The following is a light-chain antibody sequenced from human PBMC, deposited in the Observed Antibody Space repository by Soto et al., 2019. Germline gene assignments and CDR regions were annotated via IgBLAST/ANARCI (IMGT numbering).Light chain of an antibody. V-gene: IGKV3D-20*02. CDR1: QSVSSSY. J-gene: IGKJ1*01. CDR3: QQRSNWPRT. CDR2: DAS. Sequence: EIVLTQAPGTMSLSPGERATLSCRASQSVSSSYLAWYQQKPGQAPRLLIYDASNRATGIPARFSGSGSGTDVTLTISSLEPEDVALYYCQQRSNWPRTVGQGTKVDIK.